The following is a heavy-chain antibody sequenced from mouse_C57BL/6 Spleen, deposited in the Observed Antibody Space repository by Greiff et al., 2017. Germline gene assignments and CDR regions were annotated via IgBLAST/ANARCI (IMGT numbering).Heavy chain of an antibody. CDR2: IYPGNSDT. J-gene: IGHJ1*03. D-gene: IGHD1-1*01. V-gene: IGHV1-5*01. CDR1: GYTFTSYW. CDR3: TRGGDYYGKDWYFDV. Sequence: VQLKESGTVLARPGASVKMSCKTSGYTFTSYWMHWVKQRPGQGLAWIGAIYPGNSDTSYNQKFKGKAKPTAVTSASTAYMELSSLTNEDSAVYYCTRGGDYYGKDWYFDVWGTGTTVTVSS.